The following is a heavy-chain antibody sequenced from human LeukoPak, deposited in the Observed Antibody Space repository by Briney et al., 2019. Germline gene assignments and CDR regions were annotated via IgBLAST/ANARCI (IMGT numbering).Heavy chain of an antibody. CDR3: ARDTAMVKYYYYGMDV. Sequence: GGSLRLSCAASGFTLSSNYMSWVRQAPGKGLEGGSVIYSGGSTYYADSVKGRFTISRDNSKNTLYLEMNSLRAEDTAVYYCARDTAMVKYYYYGMDVWGQGTTVTVSS. V-gene: IGHV3-66*01. CDR1: GFTLSSNY. D-gene: IGHD5-18*01. CDR2: IYSGGST. J-gene: IGHJ6*02.